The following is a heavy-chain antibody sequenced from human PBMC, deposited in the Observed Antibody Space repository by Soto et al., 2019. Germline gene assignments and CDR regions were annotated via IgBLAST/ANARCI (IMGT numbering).Heavy chain of an antibody. D-gene: IGHD6-19*01. V-gene: IGHV4-39*01. J-gene: IGHJ5*02. CDR2: IYYSGST. CDR1: GGSISSSSSY. Sequence: QLQLQESGPGLVKPSETLSLTCTVSGGSISSSSSYWGWIRQPPGKGLEWIGSIYYSGSTYFNPSLKSRVTIFVDTSKNQFSLKLSSVTAADTAVYYCARHEYRFLRAVAGTGDNWFDPWGQGTLVTVSS. CDR3: ARHEYRFLRAVAGTGDNWFDP.